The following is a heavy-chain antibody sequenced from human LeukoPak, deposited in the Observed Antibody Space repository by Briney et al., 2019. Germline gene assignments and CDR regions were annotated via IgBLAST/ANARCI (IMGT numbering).Heavy chain of an antibody. Sequence: PSETLSLTCTVSGGSISSYYWSWIRQPPGKGLEWIGYIYYSGSTNYNPSLKSRVTISVDTSKNQFSLKLSSVTAADTAVYYCARDRASSSSDYFDYWGQGTLVTVSS. V-gene: IGHV4-59*12. CDR3: ARDRASSSSDYFDY. CDR2: IYYSGST. CDR1: GGSISSYY. D-gene: IGHD6-6*01. J-gene: IGHJ4*02.